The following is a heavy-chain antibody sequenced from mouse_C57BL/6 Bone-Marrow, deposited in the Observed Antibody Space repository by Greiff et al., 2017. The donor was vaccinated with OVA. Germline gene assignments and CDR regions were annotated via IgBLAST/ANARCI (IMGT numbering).Heavy chain of an antibody. J-gene: IGHJ4*01. D-gene: IGHD2-1*01. CDR2: IYPGSGST. Sequence: VQLQQPGAELVKPGASVQMSCKASGYTFTSYWITWVKQRPGQGLEWIGDIYPGSGSTNYNEKFKSKSTLTVDTSSSTAYMQLSSLTSEDSAVYYCAREGGNGDYYAMDYWGQGTSVTVSS. CDR3: AREGGNGDYYAMDY. V-gene: IGHV1-55*01. CDR1: GYTFTSYW.